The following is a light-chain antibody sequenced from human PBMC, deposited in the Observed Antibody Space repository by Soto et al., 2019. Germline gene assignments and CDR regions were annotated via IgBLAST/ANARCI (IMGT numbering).Light chain of an antibody. V-gene: IGKV1-39*01. CDR3: QQSYDSPFT. J-gene: IGKJ2*01. Sequence: DIQMTQSPSSLSASVGDRVTISCRASQTIATYLNWFQQKPGKAPKLLIYAASALQGGVPSRFSGSGSGADFTLTISSLQPEDFATYYCQQSYDSPFTFGQGTKLDIK. CDR1: QTIATY. CDR2: AAS.